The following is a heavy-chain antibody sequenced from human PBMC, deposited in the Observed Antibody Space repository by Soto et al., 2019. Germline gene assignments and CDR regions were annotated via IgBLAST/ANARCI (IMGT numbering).Heavy chain of an antibody. Sequence: GWSLRLSCAASGFTFGDFWMNWVRQAPGKGLEWVANIKEDGSEKYFLDSVKGRFTISRDNAKNSLYLQINSPRAEDTGVYYGERELGRTAAGYYYYEDMDVWGQGTTVTVS. CDR2: IKEDGSEK. V-gene: IGHV3-7*01. D-gene: IGHD2-2*01. CDR3: ERELGRTAAGYYYYEDMDV. J-gene: IGHJ6*02. CDR1: GFTFGDFW.